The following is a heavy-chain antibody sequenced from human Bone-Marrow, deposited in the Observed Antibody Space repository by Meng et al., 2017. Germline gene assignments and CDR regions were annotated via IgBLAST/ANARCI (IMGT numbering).Heavy chain of an antibody. D-gene: IGHD1-26*01. V-gene: IGHV1-2*02. CDR3: ARGGLKWELLFDY. CDR1: GYTFTGYY. J-gene: IGHJ4*02. CDR2: INPNSGGT. Sequence: SVKVSCKASGYTFTGYYMHWVRQAPGQGLEWMGWINPNSGGTNYAQKFQGRVTMTRDTYISTAYMELSRLRSDDTAVYYCARGGLKWELLFDYWGQGTPVTVSS.